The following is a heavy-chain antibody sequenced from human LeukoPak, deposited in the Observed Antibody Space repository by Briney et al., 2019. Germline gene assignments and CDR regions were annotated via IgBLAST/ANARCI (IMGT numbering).Heavy chain of an antibody. D-gene: IGHD6-19*01. CDR3: AKRVPYGSSTVYFDN. CDR2: ISDGGGDT. V-gene: IGHV3-23*01. Sequence: GGSLRLSCAASGFTFSGYAMSWVRHAPGKGLEWIAAISDGGGDTYYADSVRGRFTISRDNSKNALYLHMNSLRAEDTALYYCAKRVPYGSSTVYFDNWGLGTLVTVSS. CDR1: GFTFSGYA. J-gene: IGHJ4*02.